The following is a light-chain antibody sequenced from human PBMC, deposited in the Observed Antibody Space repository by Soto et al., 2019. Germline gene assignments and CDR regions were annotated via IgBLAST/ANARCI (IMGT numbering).Light chain of an antibody. V-gene: IGKV1-33*01. J-gene: IGKJ5*01. CDR2: DAS. CDR3: QQHDSCPT. CDR1: QGISIY. Sequence: DIQMTQSPTSLSASVGDRVTITCRASQGISIYLNWFQQKPGKAPKLLINDASNLQTGVPSRFSGSGSGTDFSLIISSLQPEDIATYYCQQHDSCPTFGQGTRLEI.